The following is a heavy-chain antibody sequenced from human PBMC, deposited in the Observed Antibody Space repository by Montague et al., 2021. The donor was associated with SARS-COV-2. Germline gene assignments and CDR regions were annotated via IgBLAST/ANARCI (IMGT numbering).Heavy chain of an antibody. Sequence: SETLSLTCTVSGGSISSSSYYWGWIRQPPGKGLGWIGSIYYSGSTYYNPPLKSRVTISVDTSKNQFSLKLSSVTAADTAVYYCASPTYYYDSSGSDAFDIWGQGTMVTVSS. J-gene: IGHJ3*02. CDR1: GGSISSSSYY. V-gene: IGHV4-39*01. D-gene: IGHD3-22*01. CDR3: ASPTYYYDSSGSDAFDI. CDR2: IYYSGST.